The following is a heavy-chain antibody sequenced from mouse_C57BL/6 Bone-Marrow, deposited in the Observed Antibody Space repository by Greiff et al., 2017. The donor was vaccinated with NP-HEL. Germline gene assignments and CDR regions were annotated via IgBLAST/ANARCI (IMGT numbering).Heavy chain of an antibody. CDR3: AFITTVVAGDWYFDV. CDR1: GYTFTSYN. J-gene: IGHJ1*03. D-gene: IGHD1-1*01. V-gene: IGHV1-12*01. Sequence: SGAELVRPGASVKMSCKASGYTFTSYNMHWVKQTPRQGLAWIGAIYPGNGDTSYNQKFKGKATLTVDKSSSTAYMQLSSLTSEDSAVYFCAFITTVVAGDWYFDVWGTGTTVTVSS. CDR2: IYPGNGDT.